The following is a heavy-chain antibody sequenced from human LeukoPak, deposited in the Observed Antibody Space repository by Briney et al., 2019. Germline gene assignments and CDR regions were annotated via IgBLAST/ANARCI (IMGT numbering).Heavy chain of an antibody. D-gene: IGHD1-26*01. V-gene: IGHV3-33*01. CDR3: ARDGATRHVLLYYFDY. Sequence: PGGSLRLSCAASGFTFSSYGMHWVRQAPGKGLEWVAVIWYDGSNKYYADSVKGRFTISRDNSKNTLYLQMNSLRAEDTAVYYCARDGATRHVLLYYFDYWGQGTLVTVSS. CDR2: IWYDGSNK. CDR1: GFTFSSYG. J-gene: IGHJ4*02.